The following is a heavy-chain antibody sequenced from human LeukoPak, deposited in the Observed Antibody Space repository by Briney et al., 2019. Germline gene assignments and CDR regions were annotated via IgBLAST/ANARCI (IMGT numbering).Heavy chain of an antibody. J-gene: IGHJ4*02. Sequence: GGSLRLSCAASGFTFSSYEMNWVRQAPGNGLEWVSYISSSGSTIYYADSVKGRFTISRDNAKNSLYLQMNSLRAEDTAVYYCARAVTMVRGLDYWGQGTLVTVSS. CDR3: ARAVTMVRGLDY. CDR2: ISSSGSTI. CDR1: GFTFSSYE. D-gene: IGHD3-10*01. V-gene: IGHV3-48*03.